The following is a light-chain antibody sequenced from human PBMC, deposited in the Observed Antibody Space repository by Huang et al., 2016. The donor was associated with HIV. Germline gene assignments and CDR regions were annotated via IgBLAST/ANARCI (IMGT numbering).Light chain of an antibody. CDR2: AAS. CDR3: QQYFDTILT. J-gene: IGKJ4*01. CDR1: YGISDS. V-gene: IGKV1-NL1*01. Sequence: DIQMTKSPSSLSASVGDSVTITCRASYGISDSLAWYQQKSGRPPKLLLYAASPLESGVPSRFSCSGSGTDHTLTISSLQPEDLATYYCQQYFDTILTFGGGTKVEIK.